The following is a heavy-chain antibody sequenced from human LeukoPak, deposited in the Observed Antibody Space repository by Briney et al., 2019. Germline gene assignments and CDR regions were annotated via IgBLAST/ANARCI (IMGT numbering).Heavy chain of an antibody. CDR3: ARDQYDTWSRRGNFDS. CDR1: EFSFSNYA. D-gene: IGHD3-3*01. Sequence: GGSLRLSCEVSEFSFSNYAMSWVRQAPGKGLEWVANIKLDGSEKNYVDSVKGRFTISRDNTKNSLYLQMNSLRAEDTAVFYCARDQYDTWSRRGNFDSWGQGTLVIVSS. CDR2: IKLDGSEK. V-gene: IGHV3-7*03. J-gene: IGHJ4*02.